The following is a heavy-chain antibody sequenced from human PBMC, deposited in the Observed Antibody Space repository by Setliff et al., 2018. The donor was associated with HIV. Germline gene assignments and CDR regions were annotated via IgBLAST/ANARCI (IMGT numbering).Heavy chain of an antibody. CDR2: SYYSGST. J-gene: IGHJ6*03. D-gene: IGHD5-18*01. CDR1: GGSISSSSYY. Sequence: SETLSLTCTVSGGSISSSSYYWGRIRQPPGKGLEWIGSSYYSGSTYYNPSLKSRVTISVDTSKNQFSLKLSSVTAADTAVYYCARHNTGYSYGYDYYYYYMDVWGEGITVTVSS. V-gene: IGHV4-39*01. CDR3: ARHNTGYSYGYDYYYYYMDV.